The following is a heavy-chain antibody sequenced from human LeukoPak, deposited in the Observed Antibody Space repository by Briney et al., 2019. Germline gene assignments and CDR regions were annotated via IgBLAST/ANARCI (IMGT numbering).Heavy chain of an antibody. CDR3: ARLPYDAFDV. J-gene: IGHJ3*01. Sequence: SETLSLTCVVSGDPISNYYWSWIRQPPGKGLEWIGYIHYSGYTNFNPSLKNRVTVSVDTSKSQFSLRLSSVTTADTAVYYCARLPYDAFDVWGQGTMVTVSS. CDR2: IHYSGYT. CDR1: GDPISNYY. V-gene: IGHV4-59*01.